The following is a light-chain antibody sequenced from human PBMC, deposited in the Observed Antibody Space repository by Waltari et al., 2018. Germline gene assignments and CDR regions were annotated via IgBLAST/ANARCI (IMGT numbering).Light chain of an antibody. V-gene: IGLV2-14*03. CDR2: DVS. CDR3: SSYSTSSTLVV. CDR1: SRDVGGYDY. Sequence: QSALTQPASVSGSPGPSISISCTGTSRDVGGYDYVSWYQQYPGKAPKLMIFDVSNRPSGVSDRFSGSKSGNTASLTISGLQAEDEAYYYCSSYSTSSTLVVFGGGTKVTVL. J-gene: IGLJ2*01.